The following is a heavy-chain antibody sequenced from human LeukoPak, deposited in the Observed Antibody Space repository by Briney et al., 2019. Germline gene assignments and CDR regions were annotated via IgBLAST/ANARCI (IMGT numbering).Heavy chain of an antibody. D-gene: IGHD6-19*01. J-gene: IGHJ4*02. Sequence: SKTLSLTCAVYGGSFSGYYWSWIRQPPGKGLEWIGEINHSGSTNYNPSLKSLVTISVDTSKNQFSLKLSSVTAADTAVYYCARLSSGWPYYFDYWGQGTLVTVSS. CDR3: ARLSSGWPYYFDY. CDR2: INHSGST. CDR1: GGSFSGYY. V-gene: IGHV4-34*01.